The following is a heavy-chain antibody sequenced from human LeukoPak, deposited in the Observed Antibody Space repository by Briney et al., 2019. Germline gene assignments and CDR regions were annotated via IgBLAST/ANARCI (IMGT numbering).Heavy chain of an antibody. J-gene: IGHJ5*02. D-gene: IGHD3-22*01. CDR1: GGSISSYY. CDR2: IYYSGST. CDR3: ARDRGAGYYDSSGYYYL. Sequence: MASETLSLTCTVSGGSISSYYWSWIRQPPGKGLEWIGYIYYSGSTNYNPSLKSRVTISVDTSKNQFSLKLSSVTAADTAVYYCARDRGAGYYDSSGYYYLWGQGTLVTVSS. V-gene: IGHV4-59*01.